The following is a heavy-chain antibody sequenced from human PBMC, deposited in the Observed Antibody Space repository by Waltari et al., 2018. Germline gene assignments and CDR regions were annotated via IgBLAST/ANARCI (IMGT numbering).Heavy chain of an antibody. CDR3: ARSAVTTTRYWFDP. J-gene: IGHJ5*02. CDR2: INHSGST. V-gene: IGHV4-34*01. D-gene: IGHD4-17*01. Sequence: QVQLQQWGAGLLKPSETLSLTCAVYGGSFRGYYWRWIRQPPGKGLEWIGEINHSGSTNYNPSLKSRVTISVDTSKNQFSLKLSSVTAADTAVYYCARSAVTTTRYWFDPWGQGTLVTVSS. CDR1: GGSFRGYY.